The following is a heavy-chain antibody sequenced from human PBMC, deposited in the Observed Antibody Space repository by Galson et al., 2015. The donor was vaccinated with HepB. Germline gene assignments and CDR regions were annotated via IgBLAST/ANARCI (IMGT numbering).Heavy chain of an antibody. CDR1: GGSISSLIYY. J-gene: IGHJ5*02. CDR2: VYYGGTT. CDR3: ARHRITMIRGGLDP. Sequence: ETLSLTCTVPGGSISSLIYYWVWIRHSPGKGLEWIGSVYYGGTTYYNPSLESRVTMSVDTSKNQLSLRLRSVTAADTGVYYCARHRITMIRGGLDPWGQGILVTVSS. D-gene: IGHD3-10*01. V-gene: IGHV4-39*01.